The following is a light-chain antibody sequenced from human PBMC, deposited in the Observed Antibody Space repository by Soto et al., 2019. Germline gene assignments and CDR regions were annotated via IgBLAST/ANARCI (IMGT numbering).Light chain of an antibody. J-gene: IGKJ1*01. Sequence: EIALRQIPGTLFLSPGERATLSCRASQSVSRNYLAWYQQKPGQAPRLLIYDASSRPTGIPVRFSGSGSGTDFTLTISRLEPEDFAVYYCQQYGSSPWTFGLGTKVEIK. CDR1: QSVSRNY. V-gene: IGKV3-20*01. CDR2: DAS. CDR3: QQYGSSPWT.